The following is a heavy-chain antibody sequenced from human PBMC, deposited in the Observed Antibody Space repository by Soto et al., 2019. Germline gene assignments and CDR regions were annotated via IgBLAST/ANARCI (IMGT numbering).Heavy chain of an antibody. CDR2: INPNSGGT. Sequence: ASVKVSCKASGYTFTGYYMHWVRLAPGQGLEWMGWINPNSGGTNYAQKFQGWVTMTRDTSISTAYMELSRLRSDDTAVYYCARDRNYDSSGYVWFDPWGQGTLVTVSS. CDR3: ARDRNYDSSGYVWFDP. V-gene: IGHV1-2*04. J-gene: IGHJ5*02. CDR1: GYTFTGYY. D-gene: IGHD3-22*01.